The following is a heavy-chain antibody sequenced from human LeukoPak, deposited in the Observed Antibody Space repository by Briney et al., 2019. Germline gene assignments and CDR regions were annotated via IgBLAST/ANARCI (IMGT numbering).Heavy chain of an antibody. Sequence: GGSLRLSCAASGFTFSSYAMHWVRQAPGKGLEWVAVISYDGSNKYYADSVKGRFTISRDNSKNTLYLQMNSLRAEDTAVYYCASTAYSSSLYYFDYWGQGTLVNVSS. D-gene: IGHD6-13*01. CDR3: ASTAYSSSLYYFDY. CDR1: GFTFSSYA. V-gene: IGHV3-30*01. J-gene: IGHJ4*02. CDR2: ISYDGSNK.